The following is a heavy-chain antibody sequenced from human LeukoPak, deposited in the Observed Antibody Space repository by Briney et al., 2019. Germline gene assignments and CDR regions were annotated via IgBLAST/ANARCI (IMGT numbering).Heavy chain of an antibody. CDR2: ISPDGSGT. CDR3: ARADNWNDDFDY. CDR1: GFTFSSYW. V-gene: IGHV3-74*01. Sequence: GGSLRLSCAASGFTFSSYWMHWVRQAPGEGLAWVSRISPDGSGTGYADSVKGRFTISRDNAKNTLYLQMNSLRAEDTAVYYCARADNWNDDFDYWGQGTLVTVSS. D-gene: IGHD1-1*01. J-gene: IGHJ4*02.